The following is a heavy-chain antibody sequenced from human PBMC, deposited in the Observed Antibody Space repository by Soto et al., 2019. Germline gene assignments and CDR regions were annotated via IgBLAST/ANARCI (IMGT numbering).Heavy chain of an antibody. Sequence: SETLSLTCAVSGGSVSSGSYYWSWIRQPPGKGLEWIGYIYDSGNTNYNPSLKSRVTISVDTSKNQFSLKLTSVTAADTAVYYCARPDYRDYVMFRFWGQGALVTVSS. J-gene: IGHJ4*02. D-gene: IGHD4-17*01. CDR1: GGSVSSGSYY. CDR3: ARPDYRDYVMFRF. V-gene: IGHV4-61*01. CDR2: IYDSGNT.